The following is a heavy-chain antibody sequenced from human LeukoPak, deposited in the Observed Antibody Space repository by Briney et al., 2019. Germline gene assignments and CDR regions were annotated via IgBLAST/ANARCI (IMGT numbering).Heavy chain of an antibody. Sequence: PGGSLRLSCAASGCTFSSYAMSWVRQAPGKGLELVSAMSGSCGSTYYADSVKGRFTISRDNSKNTLYLQMNSLRAEDTAVYYCAKYMLIAAAGTQRFYYYYGMDVWGQGTTVTVSS. V-gene: IGHV3-23*01. CDR1: GCTFSSYA. CDR3: AKYMLIAAAGTQRFYYYYGMDV. CDR2: MSGSCGST. J-gene: IGHJ6*02. D-gene: IGHD6-13*01.